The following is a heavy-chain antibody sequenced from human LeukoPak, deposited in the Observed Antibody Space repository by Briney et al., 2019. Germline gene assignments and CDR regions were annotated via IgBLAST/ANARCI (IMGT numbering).Heavy chain of an antibody. D-gene: IGHD5-18*01. CDR2: ISGSGGST. J-gene: IGHJ6*03. CDR1: GFPFSSYA. V-gene: IGHV3-23*01. CDR3: AAKGTVDTATYYYYYMDV. Sequence: GGSLSLSCAASGFPFSSYAMSWVRQAPGKGLEWVSAISGSGGSTYYADSVKGRFTISRDNSKNTLYLQMNSLRAEDTAVYYCAAKGTVDTATYYYYYMDVWGKGTTVTVSS.